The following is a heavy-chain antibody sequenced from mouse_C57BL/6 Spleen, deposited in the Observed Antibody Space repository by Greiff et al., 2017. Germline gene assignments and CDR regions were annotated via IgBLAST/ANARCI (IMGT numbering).Heavy chain of an antibody. D-gene: IGHD1-1*01. Sequence: VQLQQSGPVLVKPGASVKMSCKASGYTFTDYYMNWVKQSHGKSLEWIGVINPYNGGTSYNQKFKGKATLTVDKSSSTAYMELNSLTSEDSAVYYCARRYYGGSYDFDVWGTGTTVTVSS. CDR1: GYTFTDYY. J-gene: IGHJ1*03. CDR3: ARRYYGGSYDFDV. CDR2: INPYNGGT. V-gene: IGHV1-19*01.